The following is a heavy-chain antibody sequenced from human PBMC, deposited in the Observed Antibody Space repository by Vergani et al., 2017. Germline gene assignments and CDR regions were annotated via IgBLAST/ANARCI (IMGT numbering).Heavy chain of an antibody. V-gene: IGHV3-30*18. D-gene: IGHD3-10*01. Sequence: QVQLVESGGGVVQPGRSLRLSCAASGFTFSSYGMHWVRQAPGKGLEWVAVISYDGSNKYYADSVKGRFTISRDHSKNTLYLQMNSLRAEDTAVYYCAKDSEYYYGSGTTHYGMDVWGQGTTVTVSS. CDR3: AKDSEYYYGSGTTHYGMDV. J-gene: IGHJ6*02. CDR2: ISYDGSNK. CDR1: GFTFSSYG.